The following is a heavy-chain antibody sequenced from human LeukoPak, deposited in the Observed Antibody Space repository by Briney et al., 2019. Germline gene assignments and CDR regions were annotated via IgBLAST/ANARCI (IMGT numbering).Heavy chain of an antibody. CDR3: ARRGDYGGNSLRLSYFDL. J-gene: IGHJ2*01. V-gene: IGHV4-59*01. D-gene: IGHD4-23*01. Sequence: KPSETLSLTCTVSGGSISSYYWSWIRQPPGKGLEWIGYIYYSGSTNYNPSLKSRVTISVDTSKNQFSLKLSSVTAADTAVYYCARRGDYGGNSLRLSYFDLWGRGTLVTVSS. CDR2: IYYSGST. CDR1: GGSISSYY.